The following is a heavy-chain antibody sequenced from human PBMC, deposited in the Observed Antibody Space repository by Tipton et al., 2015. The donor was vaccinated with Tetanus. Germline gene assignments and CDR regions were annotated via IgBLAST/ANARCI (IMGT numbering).Heavy chain of an antibody. J-gene: IGHJ4*02. CDR3: ARLDYHILTGYFIDH. CDR1: GYNFTLYW. D-gene: IGHD3-9*01. V-gene: IGHV5-51*01. CDR2: IYPPDSVA. Sequence: QLVQSGAEVKKPGESLKISCKVSGYNFTLYWIGWVRQMPGKGLEWMGSIYPPDSVATYSPSFQGQVTISADKSTSTAYLQWSSLKASDTALYYCARLDYHILTGYFIDHWGRGTLVTVSS.